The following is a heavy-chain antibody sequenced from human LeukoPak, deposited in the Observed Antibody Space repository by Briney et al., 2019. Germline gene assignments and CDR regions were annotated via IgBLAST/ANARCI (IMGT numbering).Heavy chain of an antibody. Sequence: ASVKVSCKASGYPFNNYDINWVRQATGQGLEWMGWMNPHSDKTGYAQNFQGRVTMTRDTSISTAYMELSSLRSEDTAVYYCARLSSHYGDYKVDPWGQGTLVTVSS. CDR2: MNPHSDKT. D-gene: IGHD4-17*01. J-gene: IGHJ5*02. V-gene: IGHV1-8*01. CDR1: GYPFNNYD. CDR3: ARLSSHYGDYKVDP.